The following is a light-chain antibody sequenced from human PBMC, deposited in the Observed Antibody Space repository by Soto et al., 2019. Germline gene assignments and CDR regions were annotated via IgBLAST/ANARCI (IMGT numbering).Light chain of an antibody. CDR1: QSISSW. V-gene: IGKV1-5*03. CDR2: KAS. CDR3: QQSYSSPPT. J-gene: IGKJ1*01. Sequence: DIQMTQSPSTLSASVGDRVTITCRASQSISSWLAWYQQKPGKAPKLLIYKASTLKSGVPSRFSGSGSGTDFILTISSLQPEDFATYYCQQSYSSPPTFGQGTKVDIK.